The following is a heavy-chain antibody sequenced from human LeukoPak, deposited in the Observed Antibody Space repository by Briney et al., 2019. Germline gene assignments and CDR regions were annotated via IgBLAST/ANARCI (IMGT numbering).Heavy chain of an antibody. CDR2: ISWNSGSI. Sequence: SLRLSCAASGFTFDDYAMHWVRQAPGKGLEWVSGISWNSGSIGYADSVKGRFTISRDNSKNTLYLQMNSLRAEDTAVYYCARDRSFSGSSWYGFDYWGQGTLVTVSS. CDR1: GFTFDDYA. CDR3: ARDRSFSGSSWYGFDY. V-gene: IGHV3-9*01. D-gene: IGHD6-13*01. J-gene: IGHJ4*02.